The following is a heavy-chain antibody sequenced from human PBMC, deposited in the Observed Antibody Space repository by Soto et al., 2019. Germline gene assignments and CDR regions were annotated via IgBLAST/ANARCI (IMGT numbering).Heavy chain of an antibody. CDR3: AGARGYSGYPRDYYYYYYMDV. V-gene: IGHV1-69*02. D-gene: IGHD5-12*01. CDR1: GGTFSSYT. CDR2: IIPILGIA. Sequence: GASVKVSCKASGGTFSSYTISWVRQAPGQGLEWMGRIIPILGIANYAQKFQGRVTITADKSTSTAYMELSSLRSEDTAVYYCAGARGYSGYPRDYYYYYYMDVWGKGTTVTVSS. J-gene: IGHJ6*03.